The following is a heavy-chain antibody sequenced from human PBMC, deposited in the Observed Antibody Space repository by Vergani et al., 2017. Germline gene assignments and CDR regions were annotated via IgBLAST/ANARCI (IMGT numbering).Heavy chain of an antibody. J-gene: IGHJ5*02. V-gene: IGHV4-38-2*01. CDR3: ARRRIRGWFDP. CDR2: IYHTGTT. D-gene: IGHD5-18*01. CDR1: GHSISSGYY. Sequence: QLQLQESGPGLVKPSESLSLTCAVSGHSISSGYYWGWVRQPPGKGLEWIGSIYHTGTTSYNASLKSRVTISVDTSKNQFSLKLSSVTAADTAVYYCARRRIRGWFDPWGQGTLVTVSS.